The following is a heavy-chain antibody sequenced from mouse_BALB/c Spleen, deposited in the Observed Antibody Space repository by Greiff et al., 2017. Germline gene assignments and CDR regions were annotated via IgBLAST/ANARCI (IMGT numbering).Heavy chain of an antibody. CDR3: ARDYYGSSYYAMDY. V-gene: IGHV2-9*02. J-gene: IGHJ4*01. CDR1: GFSLTSYG. Sequence: VHLVESGPGLVAPSQSLSITCTVSGFSLTSYGVHWVRQPPGKGLEWLGVIWAGGSTNYNSALMSRLSISKDNSKSQVFLKMNSLQTDDTAMYYCARDYYGSSYYAMDYWGQGTSVTVSS. CDR2: IWAGGST. D-gene: IGHD1-1*01.